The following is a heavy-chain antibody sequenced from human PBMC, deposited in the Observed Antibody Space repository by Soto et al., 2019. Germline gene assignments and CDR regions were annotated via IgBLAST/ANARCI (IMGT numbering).Heavy chain of an antibody. CDR2: IYYSGST. CDR3: AREKRRDGYSRYFDY. J-gene: IGHJ4*02. CDR1: GGSISSSSYY. D-gene: IGHD4-4*01. Sequence: QLQLQESGPGLVKPSETLSLTCTVSGGSISSSSYYWGWIRQPPGKGLEWIGSIYYSGSTYYNPSLKSRVTISVDTSKNQFSLKLSSVTAADTAVYYCAREKRRDGYSRYFDYWGQGTLVTVSS. V-gene: IGHV4-39*02.